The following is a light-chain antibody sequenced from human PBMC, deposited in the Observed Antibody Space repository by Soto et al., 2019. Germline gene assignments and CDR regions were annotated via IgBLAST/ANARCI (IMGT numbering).Light chain of an antibody. CDR1: SSNIGAGYD. CDR2: VNS. J-gene: IGLJ1*01. V-gene: IGLV1-40*01. Sequence: QAVVTQPPSVSGAPGQRVTISCTGSSSNIGAGYDVHWYQQLPGTAPKLLIYVNSNRPSGVPDRFSGSKSGTSASLAIPGLQAEDEADYSCQSYDSSVSGLYVFGTGTKLTVL. CDR3: QSYDSSVSGLYV.